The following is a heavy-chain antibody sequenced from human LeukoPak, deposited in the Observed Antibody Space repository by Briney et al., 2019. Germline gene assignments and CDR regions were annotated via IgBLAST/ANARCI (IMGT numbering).Heavy chain of an antibody. V-gene: IGHV3-11*01. CDR1: GFTFSDYY. Sequence: GGSLRLSCAASGFTFSDYYMSWIRQAPGKGLEWVSYISSRGTSKYYADSVKGRFTISRDNSKNTLYLQMNSLRAEDTAVYYCAKGDSSSLGYFDLWGRGTLVTVSS. CDR3: AKGDSSSLGYFDL. J-gene: IGHJ2*01. D-gene: IGHD6-13*01. CDR2: ISSRGTSK.